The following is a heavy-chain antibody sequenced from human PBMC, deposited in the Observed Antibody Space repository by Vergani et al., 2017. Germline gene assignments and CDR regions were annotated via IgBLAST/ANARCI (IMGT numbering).Heavy chain of an antibody. CDR1: GFSFSSYS. J-gene: IGHJ4*02. CDR2: ISGSSSYV. D-gene: IGHD2-8*01. Sequence: EVQLVESGGGLVKPGGSLRLSCAASGFSFSSYSMNWVRQAPGKGLEWVASISGSSSYVFYRDLVEGRFTITRYNAKKSVYLQMYILRAEDTAMYFCARGLWDCTHIRCSPPSYWVQGTQVTVSS. CDR3: ARGLWDCTHIRCSPPSY. V-gene: IGHV3-21*02.